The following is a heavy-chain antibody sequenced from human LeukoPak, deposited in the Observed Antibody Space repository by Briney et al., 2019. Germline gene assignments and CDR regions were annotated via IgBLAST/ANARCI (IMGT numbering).Heavy chain of an antibody. V-gene: IGHV1-2*02. CDR2: INPNSGGT. Sequence: ASVKVSCKASGYTFTGYYMHWVRQAPGQGLEWMGWINPNSGGTNYAQKFQGRVTMTRDTSISTAYMELCRLRSDDTAVYYCARFYSGYEDYYYMDVWGKGTTVTVSS. CDR3: ARFYSGYEDYYYMDV. J-gene: IGHJ6*03. D-gene: IGHD5-12*01. CDR1: GYTFTGYY.